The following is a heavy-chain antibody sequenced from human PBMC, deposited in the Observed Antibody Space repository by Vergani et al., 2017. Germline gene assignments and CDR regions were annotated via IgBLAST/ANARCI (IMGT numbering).Heavy chain of an antibody. Sequence: QVQLQESGPGLVKPSETLSLTCSVSGGSISSYYWSWIRQPPGKGLEWIGYIIYSGSTNYNPSLKSRVTISVDTTKNQFSLKLSSVTAADTAVYYCARNPYCGGNCYSDAFDVWGQRSMVSVSS. V-gene: IGHV4-59*01. J-gene: IGHJ3*01. CDR2: IIYSGST. CDR1: GGSISSYY. CDR3: ARNPYCGGNCYSDAFDV. D-gene: IGHD2-21*02.